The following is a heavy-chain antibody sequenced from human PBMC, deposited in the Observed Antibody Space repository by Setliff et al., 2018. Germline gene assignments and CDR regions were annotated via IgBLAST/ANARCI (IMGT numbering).Heavy chain of an antibody. J-gene: IGHJ4*02. CDR2: IRSKTYGGTA. CDR1: GFTFGDYA. V-gene: IGHV3-49*04. CDR3: TRFDCTSGVCYSDY. Sequence: LRLSCTASGFTFGDYAMSWVRQAPGKGLEWVGFIRSKTYGGTADYVASVKGRFTIARDDSKSIAYLQMNSLKPEDTAVYYCTRFDCTSGVCYSDYWGQGSLVTVSS. D-gene: IGHD2-8*01.